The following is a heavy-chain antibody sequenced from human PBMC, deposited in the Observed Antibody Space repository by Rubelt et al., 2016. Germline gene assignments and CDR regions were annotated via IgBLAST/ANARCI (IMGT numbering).Heavy chain of an antibody. CDR2: ISAYNGNT. Sequence: QVQLVQSGAEVKKPGASVQVSCKASGYTFTSYGISWVRQAPGQGLAWLGWISAYNGNTNYAQKLQGRVTMTTDTSTSTVYMELRGLRSDDTAVYYCARDRTWLVPGLDAFDIWGQGTMVTVSS. CDR3: ARDRTWLVPGLDAFDI. CDR1: GYTFTSYG. J-gene: IGHJ3*02. D-gene: IGHD6-19*01. V-gene: IGHV1-18*01.